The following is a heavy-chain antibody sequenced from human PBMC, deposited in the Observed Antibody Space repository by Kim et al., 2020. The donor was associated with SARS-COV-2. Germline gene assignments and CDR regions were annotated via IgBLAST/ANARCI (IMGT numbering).Heavy chain of an antibody. Sequence: KGHNYATTYGASVKGRFTISRDDSKNTAYLQMNSLKTEDTAMYYCTSLITAWGQGTLVTVSS. J-gene: IGHJ4*02. D-gene: IGHD6-25*01. V-gene: IGHV3-73*01. CDR3: TSLITA. CDR2: KGHNYAT.